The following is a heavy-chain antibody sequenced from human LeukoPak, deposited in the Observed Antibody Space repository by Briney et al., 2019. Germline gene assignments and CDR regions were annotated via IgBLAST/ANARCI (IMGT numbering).Heavy chain of an antibody. J-gene: IGHJ4*02. CDR2: ISAYNGNT. D-gene: IGHD6-19*01. CDR1: GYTFTSYG. CDR3: ARVVAVAGTDMEDY. Sequence: ASVKVSCKASGYTFTSYGISWVRQAPGQGLEWMVWISAYNGNTNYAQKLQGRVTMTTDTSTSTAYMELRSLRSDDTAVYYCARVVAVAGTDMEDYWGQGTLVTVSS. V-gene: IGHV1-18*01.